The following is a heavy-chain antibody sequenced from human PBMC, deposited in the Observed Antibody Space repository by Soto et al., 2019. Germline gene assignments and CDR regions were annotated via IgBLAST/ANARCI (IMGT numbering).Heavy chain of an antibody. CDR2: ISAYNGNT. Sequence: ASVKVSCKASGYTFTSYGISWVRQAPGQGLEWMGWISAYNGNTNYAQKLQGRVTMTTDTSKNTVNLQMNSLRAEDTAVYYCARDPWAAEYWGQGTLVTVSS. J-gene: IGHJ4*02. D-gene: IGHD3-16*01. CDR3: ARDPWAAEY. V-gene: IGHV1-18*01. CDR1: GYTFTSYG.